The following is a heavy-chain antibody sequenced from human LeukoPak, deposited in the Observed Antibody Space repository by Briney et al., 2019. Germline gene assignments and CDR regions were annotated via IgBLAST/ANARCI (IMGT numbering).Heavy chain of an antibody. V-gene: IGHV3-33*08. CDR1: GFTFSNYV. J-gene: IGHJ3*02. CDR2: IWYDGSNK. Sequence: PGGSLRLSCAGSGFTFSNYVIHWVRQAPGKGLEWVAIIWYDGSNKYYTDSVKGRFTISRDNSKSTLYLQMNSLRVEDTAVYYCARSHPGASVFDIGGQGTMVTLSS. D-gene: IGHD5/OR15-5a*01. CDR3: ARSHPGASVFDI.